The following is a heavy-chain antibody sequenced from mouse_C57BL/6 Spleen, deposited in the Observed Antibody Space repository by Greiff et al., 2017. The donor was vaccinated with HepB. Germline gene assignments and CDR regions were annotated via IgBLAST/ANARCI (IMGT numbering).Heavy chain of an antibody. V-gene: IGHV1-82*01. Sequence: QVQLKESGPELVKPGASVKISCKASGYAFSSSWMNWVKQRPGKGLEWIGRIYPGDGDTNYNGKFKGKATLTADKSSSTAYMQLSSLTSEDSAVYFCARGGAQATPWFAYWGQGTLVTVSA. CDR2: IYPGDGDT. D-gene: IGHD3-2*02. CDR3: ARGGAQATPWFAY. CDR1: GYAFSSSW. J-gene: IGHJ3*01.